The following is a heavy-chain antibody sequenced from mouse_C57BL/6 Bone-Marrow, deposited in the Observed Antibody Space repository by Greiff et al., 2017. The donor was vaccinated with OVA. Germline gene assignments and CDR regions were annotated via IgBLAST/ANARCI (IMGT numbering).Heavy chain of an antibody. D-gene: IGHD1-1*01. J-gene: IGHJ4*01. V-gene: IGHV1-72*01. Sequence: QVQLQQPGAELVKPGASVKLSCKASGYTFTSYWMHWVKQRPGRGLEWIGRIDPNSGGTTYNEKFKSKARLTVDKPSSTAYMQLSILASEDSAVYYCARPYYGSSSRAMDYWGQGTSVTVSS. CDR3: ARPYYGSSSRAMDY. CDR1: GYTFTSYW. CDR2: IDPNSGGT.